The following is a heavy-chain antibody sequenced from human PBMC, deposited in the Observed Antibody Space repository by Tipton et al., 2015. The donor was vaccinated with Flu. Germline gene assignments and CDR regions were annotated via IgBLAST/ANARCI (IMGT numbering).Heavy chain of an antibody. CDR3: ARGYYDILTGYYWYYGMDV. V-gene: IGHV3-53*01. CDR2: IYSGGST. CDR1: GFTVSSNY. D-gene: IGHD3-9*01. Sequence: SLRLSCAASGFTVSSNYMSWVRQAPGKGLEWVSVIYSGGSTYYADSVKGRFTISRDNSKNTLYLQMNSLRAEDTAVYYCARGYYDILTGYYWYYGMDVWGQGP. J-gene: IGHJ6*02.